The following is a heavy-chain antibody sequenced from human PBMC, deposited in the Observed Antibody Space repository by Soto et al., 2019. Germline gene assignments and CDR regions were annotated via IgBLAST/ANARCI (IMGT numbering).Heavy chain of an antibody. J-gene: IGHJ6*02. V-gene: IGHV3-30*18. CDR1: GFTFSSYG. CDR2: ISNDASIQ. Sequence: QVQLMESGGSVLQPGRSLRLSCAASGFTFSSYGMHWVRQAPGKGLEWVTIISNDASIQYYGDSVKGRFTVSRDNSKNTLFLEMNSLPAEDTATYYCAKDRRDSSGTCSRCFGMDVWGQGTTVTVSS. D-gene: IGHD3-22*01. CDR3: AKDRRDSSGTCSRCFGMDV.